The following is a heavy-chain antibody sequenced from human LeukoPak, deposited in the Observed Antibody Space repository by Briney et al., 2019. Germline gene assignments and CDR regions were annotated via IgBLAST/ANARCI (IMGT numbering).Heavy chain of an antibody. CDR2: INHSGST. D-gene: IGHD4-17*01. J-gene: IGHJ4*02. CDR3: ARANDYGDNY. V-gene: IGHV4-34*01. CDR1: GGSFSGYY. Sequence: SETLSLTCAVYGGSFSGYYWSWIRQPPGKGLEWIGEINHSGSTNYNPSLKSRVTISVDTSKDQSSLKLSSVTAADTAVYYCARANDYGDNYWGQGTLVTVSS.